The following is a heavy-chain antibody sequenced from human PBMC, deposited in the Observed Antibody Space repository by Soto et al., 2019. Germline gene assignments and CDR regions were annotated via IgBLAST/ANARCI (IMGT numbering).Heavy chain of an antibody. CDR2: VYYTGTT. CDR1: GGSINSGGYY. Sequence: SETLSLTCTVSGGSINSGGYYWTWIRQPPGMGLEWIGYVYYTGTTSYNPSLKSRVTISIDGSKNQISLKLSSVTAGDTAFYYCARLGGYYHSLDTWGQGTLVTVSS. J-gene: IGHJ5*02. V-gene: IGHV4-61*08. CDR3: ARLGGYYHSLDT. D-gene: IGHD3-22*01.